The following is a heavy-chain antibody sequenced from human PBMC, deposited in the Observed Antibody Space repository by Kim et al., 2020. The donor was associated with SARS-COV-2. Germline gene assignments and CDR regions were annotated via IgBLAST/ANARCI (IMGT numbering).Heavy chain of an antibody. CDR1: GFTFSSYS. J-gene: IGHJ4*02. V-gene: IGHV3-48*02. D-gene: IGHD6-13*01. Sequence: GGSLRLSCAASGFTFSSYSMNWVRQAPGKGLEWVSYISSSSSTIYYADSVKGRFTISRDNAKNSLYLQMNSLRDEDTAVYYCAREGGSSSWYQTTLYFDYWGQGTLVTVSS. CDR3: AREGGSSSWYQTTLYFDY. CDR2: ISSSSSTI.